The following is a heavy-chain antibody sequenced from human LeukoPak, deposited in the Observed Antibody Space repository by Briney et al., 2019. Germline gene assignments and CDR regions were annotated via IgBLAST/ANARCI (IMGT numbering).Heavy chain of an antibody. CDR1: GFTFGTYG. Sequence: GGSLRLSCVASGFTFGTYGMHWVRQAPGKGLEWVAFIRYDGSNKYYADSVKGRFTISRDNSKNTLYLQMNSLRAEDTAVYYCATNRGESFDYWGQGTLVTVSS. CDR3: ATNRGESFDY. CDR2: IRYDGSNK. D-gene: IGHD3-10*01. J-gene: IGHJ4*02. V-gene: IGHV3-30*02.